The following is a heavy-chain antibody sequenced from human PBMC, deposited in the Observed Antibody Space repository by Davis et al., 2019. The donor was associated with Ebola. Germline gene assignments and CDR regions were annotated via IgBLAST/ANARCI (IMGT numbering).Heavy chain of an antibody. D-gene: IGHD3-3*01. J-gene: IGHJ6*02. CDR2: ISGSGFST. V-gene: IGHV3-23*01. CDR3: ARDGVWDDFWIGFMDA. CDR1: GFTFSSYA. Sequence: GESLKISCAASGFTFSSYAMSWVRQAPGKGLEWVSTISGSGFSTYYADSVKGRFTISRDNSKNTLYLQMNSLRAEDTAVYYCARDGVWDDFWIGFMDAWGQGTTVTVSS.